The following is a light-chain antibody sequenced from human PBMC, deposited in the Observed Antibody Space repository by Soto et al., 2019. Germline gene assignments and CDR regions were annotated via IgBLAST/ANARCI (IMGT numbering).Light chain of an antibody. Sequence: QSALTQPASVSGSPGQSITISCTGTSSDVGGYNYVSWYQQHPGKAPKLLIYDVSNRPSGVSNRFSGSKSGNTASLTISGLRDEAEADYYCSSFTSSGTGVFGGGTQLPVL. V-gene: IGLV2-14*01. CDR3: SSFTSSGTGV. CDR2: DVS. J-gene: IGLJ3*02. CDR1: SSDVGGYNY.